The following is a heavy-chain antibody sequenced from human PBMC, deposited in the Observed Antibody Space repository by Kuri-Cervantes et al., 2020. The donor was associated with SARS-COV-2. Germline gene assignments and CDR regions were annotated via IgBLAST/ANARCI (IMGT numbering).Heavy chain of an antibody. CDR1: GYTFTSYD. CDR3: ARWDDFWSGDVAFDI. CDR2: INAYNGNT. D-gene: IGHD3-3*01. Sequence: ASVKVSCKASGYTFTSYDMSWVRQAPGQGLEWMGWINAYNGNTNYAQKLQGRVTSTTVTSTSTAYLEVRSLRSEDTAVYYCARWDDFWSGDVAFDIWGQGTMVTVSS. J-gene: IGHJ3*02. V-gene: IGHV1-18*01.